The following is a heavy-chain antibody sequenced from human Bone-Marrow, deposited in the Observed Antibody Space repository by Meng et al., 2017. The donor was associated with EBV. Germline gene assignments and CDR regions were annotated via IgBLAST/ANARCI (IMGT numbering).Heavy chain of an antibody. CDR2: ISSNSIDI. D-gene: IGHD2-8*01. Sequence: VQLGEVWGGLGKPGESRRLSSATCGFTLRSYSMNWVRLAPGKGLEWVSSISSNSIDIYYADLVKGRFTISRDNAKNSLFLQMNSLRAEDTAVYYCARDRTSNRFDYWGQGTLVTVSS. CDR3: ARDRTSNRFDY. J-gene: IGHJ4*02. V-gene: IGHV3-21*01. CDR1: GFTLRSYS.